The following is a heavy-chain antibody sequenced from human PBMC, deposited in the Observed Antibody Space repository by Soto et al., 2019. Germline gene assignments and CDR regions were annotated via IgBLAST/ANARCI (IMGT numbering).Heavy chain of an antibody. CDR3: ASGAIFGVVIRRDYYYDMDV. V-gene: IGHV1-46*03. CDR1: GYTFTSYY. CDR2: INPSGGST. J-gene: IGHJ6*03. Sequence: ASVKVSCKASGYTFTSYYMHWVRQAPGQGLEWMGIINPSGGSTSYAQKFQGRVTMTRDTSTSTVYMELSSLRSEDTAVYYCASGAIFGVVIRRDYYYDMDVWGKGTTVNGSS. D-gene: IGHD3-3*01.